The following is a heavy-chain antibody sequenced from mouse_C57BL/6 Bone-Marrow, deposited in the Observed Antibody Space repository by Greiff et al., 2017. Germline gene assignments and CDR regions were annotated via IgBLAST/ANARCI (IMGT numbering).Heavy chain of an antibody. CDR3: ARSYYGNYPMDY. V-gene: IGHV1-81*01. CDR2: IYPRSGNT. Sequence: VQLQQSGAELARPGASVKLSCKASGYTFTSYGISWVKQRTGQGLEWIGEIYPRSGNTYYNEKFKGKATLTADKSSSTAYMELRSLTSEDAAVYFCARSYYGNYPMDYWGQGTSVTVSS. J-gene: IGHJ4*01. CDR1: GYTFTSYG. D-gene: IGHD2-1*01.